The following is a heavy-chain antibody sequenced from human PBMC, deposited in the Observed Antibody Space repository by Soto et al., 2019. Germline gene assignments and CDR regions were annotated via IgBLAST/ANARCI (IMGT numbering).Heavy chain of an antibody. CDR2: INPSGGST. Sequence: GASVKVSFKASGYTFTSYYMHWLRQAPGQGLEWMGIINPSGGSTSYAQKFQGRVTMTRDTSTSTVYMELSSLRSEDTAVYYCARIPAAMTGGMDVWGQGTTVTVSS. CDR3: ARIPAAMTGGMDV. J-gene: IGHJ6*02. CDR1: GYTFTSYY. D-gene: IGHD2-2*01. V-gene: IGHV1-46*01.